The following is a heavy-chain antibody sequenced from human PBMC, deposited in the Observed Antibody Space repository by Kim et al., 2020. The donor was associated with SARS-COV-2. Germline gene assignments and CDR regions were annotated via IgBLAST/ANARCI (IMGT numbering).Heavy chain of an antibody. CDR3: AKGEASLLWFGEPHNWFDP. CDR1: GFTFSSYA. Sequence: GGSLRLSCVASGFTFSSYAMSWVRQAPGKGLEWVSAISGSGGSTYYADSVKSRFTISRDNSKNTLYLQMNSLRAEDTAVYYCAKGEASLLWFGEPHNWFDPWGQGTLVTVSS. J-gene: IGHJ5*02. V-gene: IGHV3-23*01. D-gene: IGHD3-10*01. CDR2: ISGSGGST.